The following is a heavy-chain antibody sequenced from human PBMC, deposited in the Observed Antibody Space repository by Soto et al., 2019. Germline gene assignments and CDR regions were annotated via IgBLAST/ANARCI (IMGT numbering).Heavy chain of an antibody. CDR2: ISAYNGNT. CDR1: GYTFTSYG. CDR3: ARDSYYYDSSGYYEPDY. D-gene: IGHD3-22*01. Sequence: QVQLVQSGAEVKKPGASVKVSCKASGYTFTSYGISWVRQAPGQGLEWMGWISAYNGNTNYAQKLKGRVTMTTDTSTSTAYMELRSLRSDDTAVYYCARDSYYYDSSGYYEPDYWGQGTLVTVSS. J-gene: IGHJ4*02. V-gene: IGHV1-18*01.